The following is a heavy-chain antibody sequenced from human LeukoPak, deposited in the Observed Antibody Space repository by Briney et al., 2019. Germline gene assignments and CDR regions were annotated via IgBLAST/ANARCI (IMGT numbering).Heavy chain of an antibody. CDR3: AKSVSSGYYWFDY. V-gene: IGHV3-23*01. J-gene: IGHJ4*02. D-gene: IGHD3-22*01. CDR2: ISGSGGTT. CDR1: GFTFSSYG. Sequence: GGSLRLSCAASGFTFSSYGMNWVRQAPGKGLEWVSGISGSGGTTYYADSVKGRFTISRDNSKNTLYLQVNSLRAEDTAVYYCAKSVSSGYYWFDYWGQGTLVTVSS.